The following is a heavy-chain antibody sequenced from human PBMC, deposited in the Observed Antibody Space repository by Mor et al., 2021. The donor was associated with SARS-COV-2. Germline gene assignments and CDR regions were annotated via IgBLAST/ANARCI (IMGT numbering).Heavy chain of an antibody. CDR2: IYPGDSDT. J-gene: IGHJ4*02. CDR3: ARSPRSIAAAANFDY. V-gene: IGHV5-51*01. D-gene: IGHD6-13*01. Sequence: WVRQMPGKGLEWMGIIYPGDSDTRYSPSFQGQVTISADKSISTAYLQWSSLKASDTAMYYCARSPRSIAAAANFDYWGQGTLVTVSS.